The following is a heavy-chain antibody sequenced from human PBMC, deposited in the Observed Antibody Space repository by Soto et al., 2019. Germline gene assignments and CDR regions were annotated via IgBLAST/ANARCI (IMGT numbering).Heavy chain of an antibody. CDR2: IRPGGDST. Sequence: PRLSCAASGFSFRTRAMSWVRQAPGKGLEWVASIRPGGDSTYYADSVKGRFAVSRDNSNVTLYLQMDSLRVEDTAIYYCTTHEEGAPWAGGFDSWGQGTLVTVSS. CDR1: GFSFRTRA. D-gene: IGHD1-26*01. V-gene: IGHV3-23*01. J-gene: IGHJ5*01. CDR3: TTHEEGAPWAGGFDS.